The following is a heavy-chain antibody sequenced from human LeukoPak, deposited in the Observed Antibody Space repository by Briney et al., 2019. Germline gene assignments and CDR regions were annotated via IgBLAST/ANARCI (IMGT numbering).Heavy chain of an antibody. J-gene: IGHJ4*02. Sequence: PGGSLRLSCAASGFTFSSCAMSWVRQAPGKGLEWVSGISGSGGSTYYADSVKGRFTISRDNSKNTLYLQMNSLRAEDTAVYYCAKHSSGGDYFDYWGQGSLVTVSS. V-gene: IGHV3-23*01. CDR1: GFTFSSCA. CDR2: ISGSGGST. D-gene: IGHD6-19*01. CDR3: AKHSSGGDYFDY.